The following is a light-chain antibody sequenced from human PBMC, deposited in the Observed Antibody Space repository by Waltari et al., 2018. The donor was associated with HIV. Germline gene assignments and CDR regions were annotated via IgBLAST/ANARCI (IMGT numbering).Light chain of an antibody. Sequence: EIVLTQFPGTLSLSPGERATLSCRASQSVRNNLVWYQQKPTQAPRLLIFGASSGATDIPDRFSGSGSGTDFPLTISRLEPEDSAVYFCQQYGKSPITFGQGTRLEI. CDR1: QSVRNN. V-gene: IGKV3-20*01. CDR3: QQYGKSPIT. J-gene: IGKJ5*01. CDR2: GAS.